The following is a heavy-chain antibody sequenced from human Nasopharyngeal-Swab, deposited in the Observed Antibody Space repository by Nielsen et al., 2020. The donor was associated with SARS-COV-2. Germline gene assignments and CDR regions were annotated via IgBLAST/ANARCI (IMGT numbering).Heavy chain of an antibody. CDR2: INHSGST. V-gene: IGHV4-34*01. CDR3: ARGPYSSSWYGRKNWFDP. J-gene: IGHJ5*02. CDR1: AGSLSDFC. Sequence: SQTLSLTCGVKAGSLSDFCWSWIRQPPGKGLEWIGEINHSGSTNYNPSLKSRVTISVDTSKNQFSLKLSSVTAADTAVYYCARGPYSSSWYGRKNWFDPWGQGTLVTVSS. D-gene: IGHD6-13*01.